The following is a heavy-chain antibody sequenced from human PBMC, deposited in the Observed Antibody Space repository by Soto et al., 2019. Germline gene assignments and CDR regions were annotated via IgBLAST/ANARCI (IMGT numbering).Heavy chain of an antibody. CDR2: ISGSGGST. Sequence: PGGSLRLSCAASGFTFSSYAMSWVRQAPGKGLEWVSAISGSGGSTYYADSVKGRFTISRDNSKNTLYLQMNSLRAEDTAVYYCAKAYCSGGSCYSSWNYGMDVWGQGTTVTVSS. CDR1: GFTFSSYA. CDR3: AKAYCSGGSCYSSWNYGMDV. V-gene: IGHV3-23*01. J-gene: IGHJ6*02. D-gene: IGHD2-15*01.